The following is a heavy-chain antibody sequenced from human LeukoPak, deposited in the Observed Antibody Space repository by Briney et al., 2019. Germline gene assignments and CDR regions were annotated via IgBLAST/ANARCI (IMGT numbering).Heavy chain of an antibody. CDR3: ARGGGYSCGSVDY. Sequence: GGSLRLSCAASGFTFNNYWMHWVRQAPGKGLVWVSRINSDESSTSYADSVKGRFTISRDNAKNTLYLQMNSLRAEDTAVYYCARGGGYSCGSVDYWGQGTLVTVSS. J-gene: IGHJ4*02. CDR2: INSDESST. CDR1: GFTFNNYW. V-gene: IGHV3-74*01. D-gene: IGHD5-18*01.